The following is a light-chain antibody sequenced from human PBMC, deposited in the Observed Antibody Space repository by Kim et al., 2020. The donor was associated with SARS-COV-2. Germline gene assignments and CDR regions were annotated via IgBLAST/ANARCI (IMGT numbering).Light chain of an antibody. V-gene: IGLV6-57*01. Sequence: NFMLTQPHSVSESPGKTVTISCTRSSGSIASNYVQWYQLRPGSSPTTVIYEDNQRPSGVPDRFSGSIDSSSNSASLTISGLKTEDEADYYCQSYDSSNLWVFGGGTQLTVL. CDR3: QSYDSSNLWV. CDR2: EDN. J-gene: IGLJ3*02. CDR1: SGSIASNY.